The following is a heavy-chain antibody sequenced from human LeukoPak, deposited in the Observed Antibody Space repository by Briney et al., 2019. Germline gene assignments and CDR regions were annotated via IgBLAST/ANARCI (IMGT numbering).Heavy chain of an antibody. D-gene: IGHD2-8*01. CDR1: GGTFSSYA. V-gene: IGHV1-69*05. CDR3: ARASLGYCTNGVCSAGAFDI. J-gene: IGHJ3*02. Sequence: GALVKVSCKASGGTFSSYAISWVRQAPGQGLEWMGGIIPIFGTANYAQKFQGRVTITTDESTSTAYMELSSLRSEDTAVYYCARASLGYCTNGVCSAGAFDIWGQGTMVTVSS. CDR2: IIPIFGTA.